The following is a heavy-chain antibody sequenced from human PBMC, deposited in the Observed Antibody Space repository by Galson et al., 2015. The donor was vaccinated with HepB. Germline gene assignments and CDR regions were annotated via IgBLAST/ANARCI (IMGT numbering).Heavy chain of an antibody. CDR1: GGSFSGYY. J-gene: IGHJ6*02. D-gene: IGHD6-13*01. CDR2: INHSGST. V-gene: IGHV4-34*01. Sequence: ETLSLTCAVYGGSFSGYYWSWIRQPPGKGLEWIGEINHSGSTNYNPSLKSRLTISLDTSKNPFCLKLNSLTAADTAVYFCTRVKLREQLVQQYYYGMDVWGQGTTVTVSS. CDR3: TRVKLREQLVQQYYYGMDV.